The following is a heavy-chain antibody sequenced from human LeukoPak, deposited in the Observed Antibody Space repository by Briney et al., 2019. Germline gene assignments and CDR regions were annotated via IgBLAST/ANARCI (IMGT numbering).Heavy chain of an antibody. J-gene: IGHJ5*02. CDR2: ISSSGSTI. CDR3: AKVNYGDYES. D-gene: IGHD4-17*01. CDR1: GFTFSSYE. V-gene: IGHV3-48*03. Sequence: GGSLRLSCAASGFTFSSYEMNWVRQAPGKGLEWVSYISSSGSTIYYADSVKGRFTISRDNSKNTLYLQMNSLRAEDTAVYYCAKVNYGDYESWGQGTLVTVSS.